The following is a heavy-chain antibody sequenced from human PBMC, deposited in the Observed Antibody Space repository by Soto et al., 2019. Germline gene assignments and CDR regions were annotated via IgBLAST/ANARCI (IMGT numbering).Heavy chain of an antibody. V-gene: IGHV4-59*07. CDR1: GGSISGYY. D-gene: IGHD6-13*01. Sequence: SDTLSLTSTVSGGSISGYYWSWIRQPPGKGLEWIAYIFYTGSTNYNPSLKSRVTISVDTSKNQFSLKLSSVTAADTAVYYCARFRSAAGTGGTNWFDPWGQGTLVTVSS. J-gene: IGHJ5*02. CDR2: IFYTGST. CDR3: ARFRSAAGTGGTNWFDP.